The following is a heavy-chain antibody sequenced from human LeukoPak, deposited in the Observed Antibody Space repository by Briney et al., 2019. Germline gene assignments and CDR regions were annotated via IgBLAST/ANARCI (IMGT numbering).Heavy chain of an antibody. V-gene: IGHV3-23*01. CDR2: ITGNGGST. Sequence: PGGSLRLSCAASGFTFSNYAMSWVRQAPGKGLEWVSGITGNGGSTYYANSVKGRFTISRDNSKNTLYLFMNSLRAEDTAVYHCAKVIRLGELSPKGGFDYWGQGTLVTVSS. D-gene: IGHD3-16*02. CDR3: AKVIRLGELSPKGGFDY. CDR1: GFTFSNYA. J-gene: IGHJ4*02.